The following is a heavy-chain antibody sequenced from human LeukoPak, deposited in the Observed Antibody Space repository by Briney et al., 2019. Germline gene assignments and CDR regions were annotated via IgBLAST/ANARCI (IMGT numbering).Heavy chain of an antibody. Sequence: SVKVSCKASGGTFSSYAISWVRQAPGQGLEWMGGIIPIFGTANYAQKFQGRVTITADESTSTAYMELSSLRSEDTAVYYCVRDYGDLFTATVHETYFDYWGPGTLVTVSS. CDR1: GGTFSSYA. CDR3: VRDYGDLFTATVHETYFDY. D-gene: IGHD4-17*01. V-gene: IGHV1-69*13. J-gene: IGHJ4*02. CDR2: IIPIFGTA.